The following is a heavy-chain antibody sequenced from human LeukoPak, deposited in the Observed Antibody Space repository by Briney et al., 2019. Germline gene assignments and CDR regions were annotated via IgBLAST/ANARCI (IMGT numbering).Heavy chain of an antibody. J-gene: IGHJ4*02. V-gene: IGHV3-23*01. D-gene: IGHD1-26*01. CDR1: GSTFSSYA. Sequence: GGSLRLSCAASGSTFSSYAMSWDSQAPGKGMEWVSAISGSGGSPYYADSVKGRFPISRDNSKNTLYLQMNSLRAEDTAVYYCARETGSYSDYWGQGTLVTVSS. CDR2: ISGSGGSP. CDR3: ARETGSYSDY.